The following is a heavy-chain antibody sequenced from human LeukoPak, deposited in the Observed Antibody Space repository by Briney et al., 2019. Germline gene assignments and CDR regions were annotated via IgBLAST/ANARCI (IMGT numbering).Heavy chain of an antibody. CDR1: EFTFSAYA. D-gene: IGHD6-6*01. Sequence: PGGSLRLSCVGSEFTFSAYAMTWVRQVSGKGLEWVSAISDTGGNTNYADSVKGRFTISRDNSKNTLYLQMNSLRAEDTAVYYCAKDRYSSSESWGQGTLVTVSS. V-gene: IGHV3-23*01. J-gene: IGHJ4*02. CDR3: AKDRYSSSES. CDR2: ISDTGGNT.